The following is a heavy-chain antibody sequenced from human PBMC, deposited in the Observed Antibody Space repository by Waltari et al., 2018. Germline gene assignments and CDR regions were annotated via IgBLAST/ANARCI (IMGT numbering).Heavy chain of an antibody. Sequence: QVQLVQSGTKVKKPGSSVKVSCKASGGTFSSYAITWVRQAPGQGLEWMGGIMPIFDTANYAQNFQGRVTIPADESTSTAYMELSGLRSEDTAVYYCARDSGTGTGIYGMDVWGQGTTVIVSS. CDR3: ARDSGTGTGIYGMDV. J-gene: IGHJ6*02. V-gene: IGHV1-69*01. D-gene: IGHD1-1*01. CDR2: IMPIFDTA. CDR1: GGTFSSYA.